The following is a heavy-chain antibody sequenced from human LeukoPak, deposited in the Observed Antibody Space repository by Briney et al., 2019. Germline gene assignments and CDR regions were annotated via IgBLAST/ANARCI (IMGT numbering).Heavy chain of an antibody. V-gene: IGHV1-2*02. Sequence: ASVKVSCKASGYTFTGYYMHWVRQAPGQGLEWMGWINPNSGGTNYAQKSQGRVTMTRDTSISTAYMELSRLRSDDTAVYYCARGVLRIQLWYPTTPGFDPWGQGTLVTVSS. CDR1: GYTFTGYY. CDR3: ARGVLRIQLWYPTTPGFDP. CDR2: INPNSGGT. D-gene: IGHD5-18*01. J-gene: IGHJ5*02.